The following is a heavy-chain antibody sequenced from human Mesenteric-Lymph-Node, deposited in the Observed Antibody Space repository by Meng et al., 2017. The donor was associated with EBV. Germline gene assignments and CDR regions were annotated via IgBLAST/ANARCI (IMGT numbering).Heavy chain of an antibody. CDR1: VDSISKSNW. CDR3: ASGGVRDPSPPY. J-gene: IGHJ1*01. D-gene: IGHD3-16*01. V-gene: IGHV4-4*02. CDR2: IYYTGST. Sequence: QLEEPDPGLVKPSGTLSLTCAVSVDSISKSNWCSWVRQPPGKGLEWIGEIYYTGSTNYNPSLKSRVSMSVDKSKNEFSLEVNSVTAADTAVYYCASGGVRDPSPPYWGQGALVTVSS.